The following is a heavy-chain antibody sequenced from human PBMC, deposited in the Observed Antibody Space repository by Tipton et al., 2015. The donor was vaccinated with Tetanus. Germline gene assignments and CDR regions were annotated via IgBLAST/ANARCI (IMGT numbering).Heavy chain of an antibody. CDR3: ARMYSTSSPFDH. CDR2: IFPDDSDT. J-gene: IGHJ4*02. Sequence: QLVQSGADVKKPGESLKISCKASGYSFTSHWIGWVRRMPGKGLEWMGMIFPDDSDTRYSPSFQGHVPFSVDKSTSTVYLQWSSLKASDPAMYFCARMYSTSSPFDHWGQGTLVAVSS. D-gene: IGHD6-6*01. V-gene: IGHV5-51*01. CDR1: GYSFTSHW.